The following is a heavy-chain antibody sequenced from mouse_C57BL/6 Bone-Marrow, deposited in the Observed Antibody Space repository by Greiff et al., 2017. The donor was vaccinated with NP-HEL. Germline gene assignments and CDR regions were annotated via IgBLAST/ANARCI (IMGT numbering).Heavy chain of an antibody. D-gene: IGHD2-4*01. Sequence: QVQLKQSGAELVKPGASVKLSCKASGYTFTSYWMHWVKQRPGQGLEWIGMIHPNSGSTNYNEKFKSKATLTVDKSSSTAYMQLSSLTSEDSAVYYCASRYDYDGGAAMDYWGQGTSVTVSS. V-gene: IGHV1-64*01. CDR3: ASRYDYDGGAAMDY. CDR2: IHPNSGST. J-gene: IGHJ4*01. CDR1: GYTFTSYW.